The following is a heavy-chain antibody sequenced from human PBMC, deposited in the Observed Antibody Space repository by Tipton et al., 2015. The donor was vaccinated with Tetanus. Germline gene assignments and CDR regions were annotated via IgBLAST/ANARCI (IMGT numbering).Heavy chain of an antibody. D-gene: IGHD6-19*01. CDR2: DSGYSGNT. CDR3: ARLVKQWLIPEDY. CDR1: GYTFTGYG. Sequence: QVQLVQSGAEVKKPGASVKVSCKASGYTFTGYGISWVRQAPGQGLEWMGWDSGYSGNTNYAQKLQGRVTMTTDTSTNTAYMELRSLTSDDTAVYFCARLVKQWLIPEDYWGQGTLVTVSS. J-gene: IGHJ4*02. V-gene: IGHV1-18*01.